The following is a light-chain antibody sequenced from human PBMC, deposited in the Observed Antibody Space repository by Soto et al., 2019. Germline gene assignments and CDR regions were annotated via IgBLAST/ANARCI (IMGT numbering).Light chain of an antibody. V-gene: IGKV1-5*01. CDR1: QSISSW. J-gene: IGKJ4*01. CDR2: DAS. Sequence: DIQMTQSPSTLSASVGDRVTITCRASQSISSWLAWYQQKPGKAPKLLIYDASSLESGVPSRFSGSGSGTEFTLTISILQPDDFATYYCQQYNSYSPLTFGGGTKVEIK. CDR3: QQYNSYSPLT.